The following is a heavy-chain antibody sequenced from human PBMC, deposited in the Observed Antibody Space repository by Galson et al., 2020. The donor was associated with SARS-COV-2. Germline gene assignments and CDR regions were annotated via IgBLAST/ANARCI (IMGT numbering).Heavy chain of an antibody. CDR2: NYYSGST. CDR3: ARGFDWFDP. Sequence: SETLSLTCTVSGGSISSSRYYWGWIRQPPGKGLEWIGSNYYSGSTYYNPSLKSRVTISVDTSKNQFSLRVSSVTAADTAVYYCARGFDWFDPWGQGTLVTVSS. CDR1: GGSISSSRYY. V-gene: IGHV4-39*07. J-gene: IGHJ5*02.